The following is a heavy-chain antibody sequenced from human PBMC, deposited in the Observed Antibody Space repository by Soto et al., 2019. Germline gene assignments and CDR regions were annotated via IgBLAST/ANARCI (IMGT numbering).Heavy chain of an antibody. CDR2: ISAYNGNT. CDR3: ARDSGWYGMGYYYYGMDV. V-gene: IGHV1-18*01. Sequence: ASVKVSCKASGYTFTIYGISWVRQAPGQGLEWMGWISAYNGNTNYAQKLQGRVTMTTDTSTSTAYMELRSLRSDDTAVYYCARDSGWYGMGYYYYGMDVWGQGTTVTVSS. CDR1: GYTFTIYG. D-gene: IGHD6-19*01. J-gene: IGHJ6*02.